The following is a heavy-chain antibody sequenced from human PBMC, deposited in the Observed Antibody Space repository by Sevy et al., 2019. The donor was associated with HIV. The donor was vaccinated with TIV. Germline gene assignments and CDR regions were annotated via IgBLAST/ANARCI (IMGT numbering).Heavy chain of an antibody. V-gene: IGHV3-30-3*01. J-gene: IGHJ6*02. CDR2: ISYDGSNK. CDR3: ARDAGGSYCSGGSCSLYYYYGMDV. D-gene: IGHD2-15*01. CDR1: GFTFSSYA. Sequence: GGSLRLSCAASGFTFSSYAMHWVRQAPGKGLEWVAVISYDGSNKYHADSVKGRFTSARDNAKNTLCLQLNSLRAEDTAVYYCARDAGGSYCSGGSCSLYYYYGMDVWGQGTTVTVSS.